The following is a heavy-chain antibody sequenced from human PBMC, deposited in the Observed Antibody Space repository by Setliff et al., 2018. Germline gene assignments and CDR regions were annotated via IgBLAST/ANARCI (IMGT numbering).Heavy chain of an antibody. CDR3: AKGGDWDDQHYAFDI. J-gene: IGHJ3*02. D-gene: IGHD1-1*01. Sequence: LSLTCTAPGGSVSPYFWSWVRQAPGKGLEWVSYVTTTGGFTKEADSVRGRFSVSRDNSKKSVYLQINDLRAEDTALYFCAKGGDWDDQHYAFDIWGQGTMVTVSS. CDR1: GGSVSPYF. CDR2: VTTTGGFT. V-gene: IGHV3-11*03.